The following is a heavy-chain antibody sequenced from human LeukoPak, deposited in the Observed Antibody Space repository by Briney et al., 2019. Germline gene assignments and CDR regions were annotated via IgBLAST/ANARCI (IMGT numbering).Heavy chain of an antibody. D-gene: IGHD3-22*01. CDR3: ARSYSASYDSPAGWFDP. CDR1: GGSISSGGYY. J-gene: IGHJ5*02. CDR2: IYYSGST. V-gene: IGHV4-61*08. Sequence: SETLSLTCTVSGGSISSGGYYWSWIRQPPGKGLEWIGYIYYSGSTNYNPSLKSRVTISVDTSKNQFSLKLSSVTAADTAVYYCARSYSASYDSPAGWFDPWGQGTLVTVSS.